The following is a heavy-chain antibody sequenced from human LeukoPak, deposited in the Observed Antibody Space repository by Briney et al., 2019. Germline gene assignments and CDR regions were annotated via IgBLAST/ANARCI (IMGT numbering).Heavy chain of an antibody. D-gene: IGHD4-17*01. V-gene: IGHV1-18*01. J-gene: IGHJ6*02. CDR3: ARDHYGDYGGRYYYYYGMDV. CDR1: GYTFTSYG. CDR2: ISAYNGNT. Sequence: ASVKVSCKASGYTFTSYGISWVRQAPGQGLEWMGWISAYNGNTNYAQKLQGRVTMTTDTSTSTAYMELRSLRSDDTAVYYCARDHYGDYGGRYYYYYGMDVWGQGTTVTVSS.